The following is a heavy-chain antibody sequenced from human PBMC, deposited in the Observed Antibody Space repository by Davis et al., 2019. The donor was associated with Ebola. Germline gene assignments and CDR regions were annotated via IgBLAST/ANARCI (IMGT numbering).Heavy chain of an antibody. CDR2: IYHSGST. J-gene: IGHJ6*02. CDR1: GYSISSGYY. D-gene: IGHD4-11*01. Sequence: PGGSLRLSCAVSGYSISSGYYWGWIRQPPGKGLEWIGSIYHSGSTHYNPSLNSRVNISLDKSKNQFSLKLNSVTDADTAVYYCASYTSPLNYYYFVMDVWGQGTTVTVSS. V-gene: IGHV4-38-2*01. CDR3: ASYTSPLNYYYFVMDV.